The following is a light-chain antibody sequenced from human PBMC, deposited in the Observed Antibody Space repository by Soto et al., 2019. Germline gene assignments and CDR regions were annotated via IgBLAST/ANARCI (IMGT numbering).Light chain of an antibody. J-gene: IGLJ2*01. CDR2: SNN. V-gene: IGLV1-44*01. Sequence: QSVLTQPPSASGTPGQRVTISCSGSSSNIGSNTVNWYQQLPGTAPKLLMYSNNQRPSGIPVRFSGSKSGTSASLAISGLQSEDEADYYCASWDDSLNGPVFGGGTQLTVL. CDR3: ASWDDSLNGPV. CDR1: SSNIGSNT.